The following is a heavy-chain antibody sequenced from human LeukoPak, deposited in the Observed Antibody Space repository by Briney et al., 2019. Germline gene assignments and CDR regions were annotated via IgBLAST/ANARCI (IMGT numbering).Heavy chain of an antibody. J-gene: IGHJ4*02. V-gene: IGHV3-11*04. D-gene: IGHD3-3*01. CDR3: ARETVFGVVIPTYYFGY. CDR2: ISSSGSTI. CDR1: GFTFSDYY. Sequence: GGSLRLSCGVSGFTFSDYYMSWIRQAPGKGLEWVSYISSSGSTIYYTDSVKGRFTISRDNAKNSLYLQMNSLRVEDTAVYYCARETVFGVVIPTYYFGYWGQGTLVTVSS.